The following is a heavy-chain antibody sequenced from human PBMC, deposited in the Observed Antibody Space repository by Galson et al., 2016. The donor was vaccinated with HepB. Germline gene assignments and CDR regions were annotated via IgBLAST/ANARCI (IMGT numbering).Heavy chain of an antibody. D-gene: IGHD2-8*02. CDR1: GVSISSSNNY. V-gene: IGHV4-39*01. J-gene: IGHJ6*02. CDR2: IYHSGST. Sequence: SETLSLTCSVSGVSISSSNNYWTWIRQSPGRGLEWIGSIYHSGSTYYNPSLKGRITISVDTSKNQFSLNLTSLTAADTAVFYCARHARSSRFSEYLPRMETGHYKYSGVDVWGHGTTVTVS. CDR3: ARHARSSRFSEYLPRMETGHYKYSGVDV.